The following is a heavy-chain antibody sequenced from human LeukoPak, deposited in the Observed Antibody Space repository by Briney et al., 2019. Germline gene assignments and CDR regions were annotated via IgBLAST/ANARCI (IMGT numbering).Heavy chain of an antibody. CDR3: ARDPRSATTPAGTSWFDP. CDR1: GGSISSSSYY. J-gene: IGHJ5*02. V-gene: IGHV4-39*07. D-gene: IGHD6-13*01. Sequence: SETLSLTCTVSGGSISSSSYYWGWIRQPPGKGLEWIGSIYYSGSTYYNPSLKSRVTISVDTSKNQFSLKLSSVTAADTAVYYCARDPRSATTPAGTSWFDPWGQGTLVTVPS. CDR2: IYYSGST.